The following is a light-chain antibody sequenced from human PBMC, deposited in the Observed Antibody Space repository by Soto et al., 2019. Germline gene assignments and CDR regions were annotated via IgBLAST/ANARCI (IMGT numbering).Light chain of an antibody. J-gene: IGLJ3*02. CDR3: GAWDVSLNIEV. CDR1: ASNIGSNP. CDR2: SSS. V-gene: IGLV1-44*01. Sequence: QSVVTQPPSASGTPGQSVTISCSGTASNIGSNPVNWYQQLPGTAPKLLIYSSSHRPSGVPERLSGSKSGTSASLAISGLQTGDEADYFCGAWDVSLNIEVFGAGTKVTVL.